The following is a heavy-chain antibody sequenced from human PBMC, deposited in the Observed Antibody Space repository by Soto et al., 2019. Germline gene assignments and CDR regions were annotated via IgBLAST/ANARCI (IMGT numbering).Heavy chain of an antibody. CDR1: GFTFSSYW. Sequence: GGSLRLSCAASGFTFSSYWMHWVRQAPEKGLVWVSHINSDGSSSTYVDSVKGRFTISRDNAKNSLYLQMNSLRAEDTAVYYCAREGITMVRGAVYYYYGMDVWGQGTTVTVSS. CDR3: AREGITMVRGAVYYYYGMDV. V-gene: IGHV3-74*01. D-gene: IGHD3-10*01. CDR2: INSDGSSS. J-gene: IGHJ6*02.